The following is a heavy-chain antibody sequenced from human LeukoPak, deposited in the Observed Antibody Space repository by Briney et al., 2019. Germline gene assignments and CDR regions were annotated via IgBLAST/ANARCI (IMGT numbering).Heavy chain of an antibody. J-gene: IGHJ4*02. CDR2: IIPIFGTA. CDR3: AIDRSIYDFWSGYFPDY. D-gene: IGHD3-3*01. V-gene: IGHV1-69*05. Sequence: SVKVSCKASGYTFTNYGVSWVRQAPGQGLEWMGGIIPIFGTANYAQKFQGRVTITTDESTSTAYMELSSLRSEDTAVYYCAIDRSIYDFWSGYFPDYWGQGTLVTVSS. CDR1: GYTFTNYG.